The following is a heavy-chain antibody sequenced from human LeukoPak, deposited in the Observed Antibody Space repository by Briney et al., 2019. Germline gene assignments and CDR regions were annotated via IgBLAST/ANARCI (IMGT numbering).Heavy chain of an antibody. D-gene: IGHD3-3*01. V-gene: IGHV1-69*13. J-gene: IGHJ4*02. CDR1: GGTFSSYA. Sequence: ASVKVSCKASGGTFSSYAISWVRQAPGQGIEWMGGIIPIFGTANYAQKFQGRVTITADESTSTAYMELSSLRSEDTAVYYCARQAFWSGYYPYWGQGTLVTVSS. CDR3: ARQAFWSGYYPY. CDR2: IIPIFGTA.